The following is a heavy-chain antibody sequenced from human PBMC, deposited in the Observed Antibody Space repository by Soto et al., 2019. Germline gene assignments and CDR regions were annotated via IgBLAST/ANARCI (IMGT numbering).Heavy chain of an antibody. J-gene: IGHJ5*02. Sequence: SETLSLTCAVYGGSFSGYYWSWIRQPPGKGLEWIGEINHSGSTNYNPSLKSRVTISVDTSKNHFSLKLRSVTAADTAVYYCARVKGYYDFWSGYNVSAGRFDPWGQGTLVT. V-gene: IGHV4-34*01. D-gene: IGHD3-3*01. CDR2: INHSGST. CDR1: GGSFSGYY. CDR3: ARVKGYYDFWSGYNVSAGRFDP.